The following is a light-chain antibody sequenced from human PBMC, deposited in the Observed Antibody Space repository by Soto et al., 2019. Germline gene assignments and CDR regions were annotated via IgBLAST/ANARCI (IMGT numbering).Light chain of an antibody. V-gene: IGKV3-15*01. CDR3: QQYNNWPRT. CDR2: GAS. J-gene: IGKJ1*01. CDR1: QSVSSSY. Sequence: EIVLTQSPGTLSLSRGEGATLSCRASQSVSSSYLAWYQQKPGQAPRLLIYGASTRATGIPARFSGSGSGTEFALTISSLQPEDFAVYYCQQYNNWPRTFGQGTKVDIK.